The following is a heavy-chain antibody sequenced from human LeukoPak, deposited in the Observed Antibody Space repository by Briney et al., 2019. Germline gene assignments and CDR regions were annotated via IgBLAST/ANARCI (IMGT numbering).Heavy chain of an antibody. Sequence: PSETLSLTCAVYGGSFSGYYWSWLRQPPGKGLEWIGEINHSGSTNYNPSLKSRVTISVDTSKNQFSLGLSSVTAADTAVYYCASMEVRGAPVGDYWGQGTLVTVSS. CDR2: INHSGST. CDR3: ASMEVRGAPVGDY. D-gene: IGHD3-10*01. CDR1: GGSFSGYY. V-gene: IGHV4-34*01. J-gene: IGHJ4*02.